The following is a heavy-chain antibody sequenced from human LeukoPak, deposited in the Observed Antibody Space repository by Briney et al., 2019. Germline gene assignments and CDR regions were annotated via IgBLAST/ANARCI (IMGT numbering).Heavy chain of an antibody. J-gene: IGHJ3*02. CDR1: GFTFSSYA. Sequence: GGSLRLSCAASGFTFSSYAMHWVRQAPGKGLEWVAVISYDGSNKYYADSVKGRFTISRDNSKNTLYLQMNSLRAEDTAVYYCAEGGGSYPHDAFDIWGQGTMVTVSS. V-gene: IGHV3-30-3*02. D-gene: IGHD2-15*01. CDR2: ISYDGSNK. CDR3: AEGGGSYPHDAFDI.